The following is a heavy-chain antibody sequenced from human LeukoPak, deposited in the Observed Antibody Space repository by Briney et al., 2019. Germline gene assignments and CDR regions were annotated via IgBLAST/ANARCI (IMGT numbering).Heavy chain of an antibody. CDR1: GGSFSGYY. V-gene: IGHV4-34*01. CDR2: INHSGST. D-gene: IGHD3-3*01. Sequence: SETLSLTCAVYGGSFSGYYWSWIRQPPGKGLEWIREINHSGSTNYNPSLKSRVTISVDTSKNQFSLKLSSVTAADTAVYYCARHRNDFWSGYYPDYWGQGTLVTVSS. CDR3: ARHRNDFWSGYYPDY. J-gene: IGHJ4*02.